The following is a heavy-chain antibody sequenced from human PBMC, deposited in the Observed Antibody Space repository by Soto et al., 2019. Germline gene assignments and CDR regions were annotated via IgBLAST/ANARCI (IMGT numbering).Heavy chain of an antibody. V-gene: IGHV4-59*08. J-gene: IGHJ5*02. D-gene: IGHD3-10*01. Sequence: QVQLQESGPGLVKPSETLSLTCTVSGGSISSYYWSWIRQPPGKGLEWIGYIYYSGSTNYNTSLKSRVTISVDTSKNQFSLKLSSVTAADTAVYYCAGAPLTYYYGSGSFGSGWFDPWGQGTLVTVSS. CDR2: IYYSGST. CDR3: AGAPLTYYYGSGSFGSGWFDP. CDR1: GGSISSYY.